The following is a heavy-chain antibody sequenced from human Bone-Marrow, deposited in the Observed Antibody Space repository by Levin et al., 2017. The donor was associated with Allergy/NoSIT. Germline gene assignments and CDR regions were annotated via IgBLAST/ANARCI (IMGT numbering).Heavy chain of an antibody. CDR2: IYWDDDQ. CDR1: GFSLTTSGVG. Sequence: SGPTLVKPTQTLTLTCTCSGFSLTTSGVGVGWIRHPPGKALEWLTFIYWDDDQRYSPSLKRRLTITKDTSKNQVVLTMTNMQPVDTATYYCAKGRHYYDKSGFHHWGQGTLVTVSS. CDR3: AKGRHYYDKSGFHH. V-gene: IGHV2-5*02. J-gene: IGHJ4*02. D-gene: IGHD3-22*01.